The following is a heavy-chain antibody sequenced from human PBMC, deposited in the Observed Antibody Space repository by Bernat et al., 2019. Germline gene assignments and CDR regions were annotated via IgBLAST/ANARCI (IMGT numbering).Heavy chain of an antibody. CDR3: AKDCMVGAMYLVVGGMDV. CDR1: GFTFSSYG. J-gene: IGHJ6*02. V-gene: IGHV3-30*18. D-gene: IGHD1-26*01. CDR2: ISYDGSNK. Sequence: QVQLVESGGGVVQPGRSLRLSCAASGFTFSSYGMHWVRQAPGKGLEWVAVISYDGSNKYYADSVKGRFTISRDNSKNTLYLQMNSLRAEDTAVYYCAKDCMVGAMYLVVGGMDVWGQGTTVTVSS.